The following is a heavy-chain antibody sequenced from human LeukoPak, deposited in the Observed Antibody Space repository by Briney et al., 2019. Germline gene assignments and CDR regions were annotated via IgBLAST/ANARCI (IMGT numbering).Heavy chain of an antibody. V-gene: IGHV1-18*01. CDR3: ARDYYDFWSGYGNYYYYYMDV. D-gene: IGHD3-3*01. J-gene: IGHJ6*03. Sequence: ASVKVSCKASGYTFTSYGISWVRQAPGQGLEWIGWISAYNGNTNYAQKLQGRVTMTTDTSTSTAYMELRSLRSDDTAVYYCARDYYDFWSGYGNYYYYYMDVWGKGTTVTVSS. CDR1: GYTFTSYG. CDR2: ISAYNGNT.